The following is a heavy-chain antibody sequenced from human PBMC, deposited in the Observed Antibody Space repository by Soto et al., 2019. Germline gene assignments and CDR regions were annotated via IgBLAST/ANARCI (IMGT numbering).Heavy chain of an antibody. Sequence: PSETLSLTCAVYGGSFSGYYWSWIRQPPGKGLEWIGEINHSGSTNYNPSLKSRVTISVDTSKNQFSLKLSSVTAADTAAYYCARNKRGIAAAGYHWFDPWGQGTLVTVSS. CDR2: INHSGST. V-gene: IGHV4-34*01. J-gene: IGHJ5*02. CDR1: GGSFSGYY. CDR3: ARNKRGIAAAGYHWFDP. D-gene: IGHD6-13*01.